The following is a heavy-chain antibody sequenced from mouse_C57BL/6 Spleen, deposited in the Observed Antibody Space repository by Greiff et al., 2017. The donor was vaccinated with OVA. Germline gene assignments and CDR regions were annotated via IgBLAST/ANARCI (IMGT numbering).Heavy chain of an antibody. CDR3: ARDVDYHFDY. CDR1: GFTFSDYY. V-gene: IGHV5-16*01. Sequence: EVQLVESEGGLVQPGSSMKLSCTASGFTFSDYYMAWVRQVPEKGLEWVANINYDGSSTYYLDSLKSRFIISRDNAKNILYLQMSSLKSEDTATYYCARDVDYHFDYWGQGTTLTVSS. CDR2: INYDGSST. J-gene: IGHJ2*01. D-gene: IGHD2-4*01.